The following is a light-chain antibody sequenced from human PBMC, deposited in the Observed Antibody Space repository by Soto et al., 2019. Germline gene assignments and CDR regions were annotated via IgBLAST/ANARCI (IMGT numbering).Light chain of an antibody. J-gene: IGKJ4*01. CDR2: DAS. V-gene: IGKV3-11*01. Sequence: EIVLTQSPATLSLSPGERATLSCRASQSVSRNLAWYQQKAGQAPRLLIYDASNRATGTPARFSGSGSGTDFTLTISSLEPEDFAVYYCQQRSNWPLLTFGGGTKVEIK. CDR1: QSVSRN. CDR3: QQRSNWPLLT.